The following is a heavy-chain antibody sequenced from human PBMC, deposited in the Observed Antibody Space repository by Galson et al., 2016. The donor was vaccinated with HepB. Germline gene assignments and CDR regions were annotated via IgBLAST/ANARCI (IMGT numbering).Heavy chain of an antibody. Sequence: SLRLSCAASGFTFTFYGMSWVRQAPGKRPEWVSTISNNHDDIHYADSVKGRFSISRDDSKSTVYLQMHSLRVDDTAVYYCATQHWLPATDYWGQGTLVTVSS. CDR3: ATQHWLPATDY. CDR1: GFTFTFYG. V-gene: IGHV3-23*01. J-gene: IGHJ4*02. D-gene: IGHD6-19*01. CDR2: ISNNHDDI.